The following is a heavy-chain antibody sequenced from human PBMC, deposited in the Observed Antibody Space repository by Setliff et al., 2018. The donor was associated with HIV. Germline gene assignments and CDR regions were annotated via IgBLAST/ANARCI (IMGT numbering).Heavy chain of an antibody. CDR3: ARDPIMAGPDYFDY. CDR2: INWNGGST. J-gene: IGHJ4*02. D-gene: IGHD2-8*01. Sequence: GGSLRLSCAASGFTFDDYGMSWVRQAPGKGLEWVSGINWNGGSTGCADSVKGRFTISRDNAKNSLYLQMDNLGAEDTALYYCARDPIMAGPDYFDYWGQGTLVTVSS. CDR1: GFTFDDYG. V-gene: IGHV3-20*04.